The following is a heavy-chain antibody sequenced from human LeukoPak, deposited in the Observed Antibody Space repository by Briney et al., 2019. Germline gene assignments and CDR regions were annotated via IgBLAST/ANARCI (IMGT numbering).Heavy chain of an antibody. D-gene: IGHD1-26*01. CDR3: ARARGGTYGDFYY. J-gene: IGHJ4*02. V-gene: IGHV3-30*05. CDR1: GFTFSSYG. CDR2: ISYDGSNK. Sequence: GRSLRLSCAASGFTFSSYGLHWVRQAPGKGLEWVAVISYDGSNKYYADSVKGRFTISRDNPKNTLYLQVNSLIAEDTAVYYCARARGGTYGDFYYWGQGTLVTVSS.